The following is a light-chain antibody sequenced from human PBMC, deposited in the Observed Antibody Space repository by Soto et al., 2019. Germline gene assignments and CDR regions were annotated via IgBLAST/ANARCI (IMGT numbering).Light chain of an antibody. CDR1: QTFXNNY. CDR3: QQFRIHTRT. V-gene: IGKV3-20*01. CDR2: NAS. J-gene: IGKJ4*02. Sequence: MLTQSACAVSLSPGERATLACRASQTFXNNYLAWYQQKPGQAPRLLXANASSRATGSPDRFSGGGSVTDFTRTISRLEPEDCAVYYWQQFRIHTRTFGGGTKVDIK.